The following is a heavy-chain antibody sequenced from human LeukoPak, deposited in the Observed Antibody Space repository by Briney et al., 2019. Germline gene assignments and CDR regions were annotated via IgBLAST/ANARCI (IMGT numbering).Heavy chain of an antibody. Sequence: GGSLRLSCAASGFTFSNTWMSWVRQAPWKGLEWVGRIKSKTDGGTTDYAAPVKGRFTISRDDSKNTLYLQMNSLRAEDTAVYYCAKDEAFIVATILFDYWGQGTLVTVSS. CDR1: GFTFSNTW. CDR3: AKDEAFIVATILFDY. D-gene: IGHD5-12*01. V-gene: IGHV3-15*01. J-gene: IGHJ4*02. CDR2: IKSKTDGGTT.